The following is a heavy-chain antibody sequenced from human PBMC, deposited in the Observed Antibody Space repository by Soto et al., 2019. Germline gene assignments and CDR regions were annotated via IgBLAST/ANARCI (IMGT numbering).Heavy chain of an antibody. CDR3: ARDPQYTDMGGYYVSSGDCGY. V-gene: IGHV4-31*03. CDR1: GGSISSGGYY. D-gene: IGHD3-22*01. CDR2: SYYSGNT. J-gene: IGHJ4*02. Sequence: SETLSLTCTVSGGSISSGGYYWIWIRQHPGKGLEWIGYSYYSGNTYYNPSLMSRVTITVDTAKNQFSLRVISVTAAATAVYYCARDPQYTDMGGYYVSSGDCGYWGEGIRVTSPQ.